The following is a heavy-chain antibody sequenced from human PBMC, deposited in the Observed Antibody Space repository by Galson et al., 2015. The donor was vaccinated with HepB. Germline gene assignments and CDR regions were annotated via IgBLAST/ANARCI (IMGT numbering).Heavy chain of an antibody. V-gene: IGHV1-69*13. Sequence: SVKVSCKASGGTFSSYAISWVRQAPGQGLEWMGGIIPIFGTANYAQKFQGRVTITADESTSTAYMELSSLRSEDTAVYYCARDSREYYDFWSGYYTWFDPWGQGTLVTVSS. CDR3: ARDSREYYDFWSGYYTWFDP. D-gene: IGHD3-3*01. CDR2: IIPIFGTA. J-gene: IGHJ5*02. CDR1: GGTFSSYA.